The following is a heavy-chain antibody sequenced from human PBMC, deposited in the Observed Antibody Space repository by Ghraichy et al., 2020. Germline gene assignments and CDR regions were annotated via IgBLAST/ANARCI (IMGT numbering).Heavy chain of an antibody. Sequence: SETLSLTCTVSGGSINISGYYWSWIRQPPGKGLECIGYIYDSGSTKYNPSLKSRVTISVDTSKNHFSLKLTSVTAADTAVYYCARGYSSTLMNWFDPWGQGTRVTVSS. J-gene: IGHJ5*02. D-gene: IGHD2-2*01. CDR1: GGSINISGYY. CDR3: ARGYSSTLMNWFDP. CDR2: IYDSGST. V-gene: IGHV4-61*03.